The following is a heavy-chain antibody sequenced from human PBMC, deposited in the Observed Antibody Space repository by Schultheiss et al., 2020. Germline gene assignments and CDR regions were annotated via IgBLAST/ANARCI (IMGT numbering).Heavy chain of an antibody. V-gene: IGHV4-39*01. D-gene: IGHD4-17*01. CDR3: EISGDYVGGFDY. J-gene: IGHJ4*02. Sequence: SETLSLTCTVSGGSISSSSYYWGWIRQPPGKGLEWIGSIYYSGSTYYNPSLKSRVTISVDTSKNQFSLKLSSVTAADTAVYYCEISGDYVGGFDYWGQGTLVTVSS. CDR1: GGSISSSSYY. CDR2: IYYSGST.